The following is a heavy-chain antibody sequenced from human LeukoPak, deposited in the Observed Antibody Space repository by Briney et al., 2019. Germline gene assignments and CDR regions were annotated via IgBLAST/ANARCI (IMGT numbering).Heavy chain of an antibody. J-gene: IGHJ4*02. D-gene: IGHD6-19*01. CDR2: ISSSSSYI. CDR1: GFTFSSYS. CDR3: ARTPLSSGWTFDY. V-gene: IGHV3-21*01. Sequence: GGSLRLSCAASGFTFSSYSMNWVRQAPGKGLEWVSSISSSSSYIYYADSVKGRFTISRDNAKNSLYLLMNSLRAEDTAVYYCARTPLSSGWTFDYWGQGTLVTVSS.